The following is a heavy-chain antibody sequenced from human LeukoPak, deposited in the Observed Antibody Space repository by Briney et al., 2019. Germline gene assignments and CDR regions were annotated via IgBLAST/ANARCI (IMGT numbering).Heavy chain of an antibody. CDR2: IYYSGNT. Sequence: PSETLSLTCTVSGDSISSGGYYWSWIRQDPGKGLEWIGFIYYSGNTYYNPSLKSRVTISVDTSKNQFSLKMSSVTAADTAVYYCARGIYSRDYYLEFDYWGQGTLVTVSS. CDR1: GDSISSGGYY. V-gene: IGHV4-31*03. J-gene: IGHJ4*02. CDR3: ARGIYSRDYYLEFDY. D-gene: IGHD3-22*01.